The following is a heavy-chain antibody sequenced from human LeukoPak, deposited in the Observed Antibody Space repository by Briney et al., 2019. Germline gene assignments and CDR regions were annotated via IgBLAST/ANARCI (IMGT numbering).Heavy chain of an antibody. V-gene: IGHV3-23*01. CDR3: AKALSYYYDSSGYYESPSYYFDY. CDR2: ISGSGGST. D-gene: IGHD3-22*01. Sequence: PGGSLRLSCAASGFTFSSYAMSWVRQAPGKGLEWVSAISGSGGSTYYADSVKGRFTISRDNSKSTLYLQMNSLRAEDTAVYYCAKALSYYYDSSGYYESPSYYFDYWGQGTLVTVSS. CDR1: GFTFSSYA. J-gene: IGHJ4*02.